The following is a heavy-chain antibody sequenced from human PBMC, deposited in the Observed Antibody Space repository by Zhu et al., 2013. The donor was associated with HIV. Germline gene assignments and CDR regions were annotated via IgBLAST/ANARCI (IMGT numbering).Heavy chain of an antibody. V-gene: IGHV1-69-2*01. J-gene: IGHJ4*02. CDR2: VDPENNDT. CDR3: ATLRGLLRGTHYFDF. D-gene: IGHD3-16*01. CDR1: GYYFTDYY. Sequence: EVQLVQSGAEVIKPGATVKISCKVSGYYFTDYYLHWIQQAPGKGLEWMGRVDPENNDTRYADKFQGRVTVTGEPSTNTVYMEIHSLHFEDAAVYYCATLRGLLRGTHYFDFWGQGTLVTVSS.